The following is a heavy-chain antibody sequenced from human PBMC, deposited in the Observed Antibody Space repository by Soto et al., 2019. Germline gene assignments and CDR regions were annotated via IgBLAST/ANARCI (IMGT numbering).Heavy chain of an antibody. J-gene: IGHJ4*02. Sequence: GGSLRLSCAASGLTFSSYAMSWVRQAPGKGLEWVSAISGSGGSTYYADSVKGRFTISRDNSKNTLYLQMNSLRAEDTAVYYCAKVRRFLTGYSPADYWGQGTLVTVSS. CDR3: AKVRRFLTGYSPADY. CDR2: ISGSGGST. V-gene: IGHV3-23*01. CDR1: GLTFSSYA. D-gene: IGHD3-9*01.